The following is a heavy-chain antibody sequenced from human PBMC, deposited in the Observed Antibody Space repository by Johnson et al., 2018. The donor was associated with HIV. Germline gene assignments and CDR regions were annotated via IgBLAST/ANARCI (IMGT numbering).Heavy chain of an antibody. J-gene: IGHJ3*02. Sequence: QMQLVESGGGVVQPGRSLRLSCAASGFTFSSYGMHWVRQAPGKGLKWVALISYDGSNKYYADSVKGRFTTSRDNSKNTLYLHMNNLRVEDTAVYYCAGPLMAPGEGAFDIWGQGTMVTVSS. CDR1: GFTFSSYG. CDR2: ISYDGSNK. CDR3: AGPLMAPGEGAFDI. D-gene: IGHD3-10*01. V-gene: IGHV3-30*03.